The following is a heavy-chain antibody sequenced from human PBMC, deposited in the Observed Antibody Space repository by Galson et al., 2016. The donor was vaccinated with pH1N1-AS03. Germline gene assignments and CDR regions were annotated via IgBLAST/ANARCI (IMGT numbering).Heavy chain of an antibody. J-gene: IGHJ5*02. V-gene: IGHV3-23*01. Sequence: SLRLSCAASGFTFSSYAMSWVRQAPGKGLEWVSAISGRGDSAYYADSVKGRFTISRDNSKNTLYLQMNSLSAEDTAVYYCAKDKSYGDYPSWFDPWGQGTLVTVSS. CDR1: GFTFSSYA. CDR3: AKDKSYGDYPSWFDP. D-gene: IGHD4-17*01. CDR2: ISGRGDSA.